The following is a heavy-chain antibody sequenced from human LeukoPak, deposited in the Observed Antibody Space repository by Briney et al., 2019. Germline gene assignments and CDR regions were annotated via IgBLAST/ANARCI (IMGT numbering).Heavy chain of an antibody. CDR3: ARDSIFGVVFPFDY. CDR1: GFTFSSYW. J-gene: IGHJ4*02. V-gene: IGHV3-48*02. D-gene: IGHD3-3*01. CDR2: ISSSSSSI. Sequence: GSLRLSCAASGFTFSSYWMNWVRQAPGKGLEWVSYISSSSSSIYYADSVEGRFTISRDNAKNSLYLQMSSLRDEDTAVYYCARDSIFGVVFPFDYWGQGTLVTVSS.